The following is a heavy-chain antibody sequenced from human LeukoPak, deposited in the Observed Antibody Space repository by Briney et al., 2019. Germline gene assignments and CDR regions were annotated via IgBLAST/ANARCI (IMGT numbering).Heavy chain of an antibody. CDR3: ARDGSGAVADWYFDL. J-gene: IGHJ2*01. Sequence: SVKVSCKASGGTFSSYAISWVRQAPGQGLEWMGRIIPIFGTANYAQKFQGRVTITTDESTSTAYKELSSLRSEDTAVYYCARDGSGAVADWYFDLWGRGTLVTVSS. V-gene: IGHV1-69*05. D-gene: IGHD6-19*01. CDR1: GGTFSSYA. CDR2: IIPIFGTA.